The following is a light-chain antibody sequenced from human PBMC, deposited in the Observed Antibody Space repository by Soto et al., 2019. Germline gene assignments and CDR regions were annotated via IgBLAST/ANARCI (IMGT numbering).Light chain of an antibody. CDR1: QSVSKY. CDR2: GAS. J-gene: IGKJ1*01. V-gene: IGKV3-20*01. CDR3: QQYGGSPQT. Sequence: EIVLTQSPGTLALSPGEGATLSCRASQSVSKYLAWYQQKPGQAPRLLIYGASSRATGIPDSFSGSGSGTDFTLIISRLEPEDSAVYYCQQYGGSPQTFGQGTKVDIK.